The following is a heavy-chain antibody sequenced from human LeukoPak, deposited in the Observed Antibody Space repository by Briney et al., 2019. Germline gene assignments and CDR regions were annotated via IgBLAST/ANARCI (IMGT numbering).Heavy chain of an antibody. D-gene: IGHD2/OR15-2a*01. CDR1: GFTFSSYG. J-gene: IGHJ4*02. V-gene: IGHV3-30*18. CDR2: ISYDGSNK. Sequence: GGSLRLSCAASGFTFSSYGMHWVRQAPGKGLEWVAGISYDGSNKYYADSMKGRFTISRDNSKNTLYLQMNSLRAEDTAVYYCAKDRIFALVKNYFDYWGQGTLVTVSS. CDR3: AKDRIFALVKNYFDY.